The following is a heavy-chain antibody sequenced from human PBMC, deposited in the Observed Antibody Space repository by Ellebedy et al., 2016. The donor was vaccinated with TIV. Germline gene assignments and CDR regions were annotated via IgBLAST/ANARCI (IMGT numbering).Heavy chain of an antibody. V-gene: IGHV1-69*04. J-gene: IGHJ5*02. D-gene: IGHD1-1*01. CDR1: GDTFSNHA. Sequence: AASVKVSCKASGDTFSNHAFNWVRQAPGQELEWMGRMDPRLGTVKYAQRFQGRVTITADKSTSTAYMELSSLRSEDKAVYYCAAGNDGGWFDPWGQGTLVTVSS. CDR3: AAGNDGGWFDP. CDR2: MDPRLGTV.